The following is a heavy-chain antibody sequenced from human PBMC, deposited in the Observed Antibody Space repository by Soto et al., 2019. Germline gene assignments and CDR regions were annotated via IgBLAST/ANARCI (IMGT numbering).Heavy chain of an antibody. CDR2: IYAGGSA. D-gene: IGHD1-1*01. CDR1: GFSASTNY. CDR3: ARERRVDAFDV. Sequence: GGSLRLSCAASGFSASTNYMSWVRQAPDKGLEWVSVIYAGGSAYYADSVKGRFTISRDNSKNTLYLQMNSLRAEDTAVYYCARERRVDAFDVWGQGTMVTVSS. J-gene: IGHJ3*01. V-gene: IGHV3-53*01.